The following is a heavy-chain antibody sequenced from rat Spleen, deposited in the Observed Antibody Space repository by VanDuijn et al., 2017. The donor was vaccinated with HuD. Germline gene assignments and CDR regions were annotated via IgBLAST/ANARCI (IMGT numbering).Heavy chain of an antibody. CDR1: GFTFSDYA. J-gene: IGHJ4*01. CDR3: ATAGRNYYDGSYYYAEYYYVMDA. V-gene: IGHV5S10*01. D-gene: IGHD1-12*02. CDR2: IIYDGSST. Sequence: EVQLVESGGGLVQPGNSLKLSCAASGFTFSDYAMAWVRQSPKKGLEWVATIIYDGSSTYYRDSVKGRFTISRDNAKSTLYLQMDSLRSEDTATYYCATAGRNYYDGSYYYAEYYYVMDAWGQGASVTVSS.